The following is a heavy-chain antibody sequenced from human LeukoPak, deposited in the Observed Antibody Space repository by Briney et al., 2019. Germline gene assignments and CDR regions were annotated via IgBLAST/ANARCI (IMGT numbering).Heavy chain of an antibody. J-gene: IGHJ4*02. D-gene: IGHD3-22*01. V-gene: IGHV1-18*01. CDR3: ARVDSHHSTRGYYY. CDR1: GYTFTSYG. CDR2: ISADNGNT. Sequence: ASVKVSCKASGYTFTSYGISWVRQAPGQGLEWMGWISADNGNTNYAQKLQGRVTMTTDTSTSTAYMELRSLRSDDTAGYYCARVDSHHSTRGYYYWGQGTLVTVSS.